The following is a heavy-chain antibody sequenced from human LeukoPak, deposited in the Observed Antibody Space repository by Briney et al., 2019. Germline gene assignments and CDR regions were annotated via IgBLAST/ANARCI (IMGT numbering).Heavy chain of an antibody. CDR2: IYHSGST. Sequence: SETLSLTCTVSGYSISSGYYWGWIRQPPGKGLEWIGSIYHSGSTYYNPSLKSRVTISVDTSKNQFSLKLSSVTAADTAVYYCARDRGYCSGGSCYSLGYYYYYMDVWGKGTTVTVSS. V-gene: IGHV4-38-2*02. J-gene: IGHJ6*03. CDR3: ARDRGYCSGGSCYSLGYYYYYMDV. D-gene: IGHD2-15*01. CDR1: GYSISSGYY.